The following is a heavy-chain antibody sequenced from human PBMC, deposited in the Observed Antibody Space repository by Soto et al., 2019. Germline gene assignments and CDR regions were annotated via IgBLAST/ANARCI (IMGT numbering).Heavy chain of an antibody. CDR1: GGSISGYY. CDR3: ARESYYGSGATVVAY. J-gene: IGHJ4*02. D-gene: IGHD3-10*01. CDR2: IYYSGTT. Sequence: QVQLQESGPGLVRPSETLSLTCTVSGGSISGYYWSWIRQPPGKGLEWFGYIYYSGTTSYNPSLNSRVTMSVDTSKNQFSLKVNSVTAADTAVYYCARESYYGSGATVVAYWGQGTLVTVSS. V-gene: IGHV4-59*01.